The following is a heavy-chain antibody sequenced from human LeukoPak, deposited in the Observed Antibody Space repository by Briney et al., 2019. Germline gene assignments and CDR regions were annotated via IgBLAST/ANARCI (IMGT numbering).Heavy chain of an antibody. V-gene: IGHV4-4*07. J-gene: IGHJ4*02. CDR1: GGSISSYY. CDR2: IYTSGST. CDR3: ARGLWFGDENPPYFDY. Sequence: SETLSLTCTVSGGSISSYYWSWIRQPAGKGLEWIGRIYTSGSTYYNPSLKSRVTISVDTSKNQFSLKLSSVTAADTALYYCARGLWFGDENPPYFDYWGQGTLVTVSS. D-gene: IGHD3-10*01.